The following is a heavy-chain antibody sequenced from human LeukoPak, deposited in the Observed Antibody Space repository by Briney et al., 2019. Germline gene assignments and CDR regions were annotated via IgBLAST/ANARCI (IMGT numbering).Heavy chain of an antibody. D-gene: IGHD3-10*01. V-gene: IGHV3-74*01. J-gene: IGHJ3*02. CDR3: STGSGHAFDI. CDR1: GFTFSSYW. CDR2: INSDGSST. Sequence: GGSLRLSCAASGFTFSSYWMHWVRQVPGKGLVWVSRINSDGSSTSYADSVKGRFTISRDNAKNTLYVQMNSLRAEDTAVYYRSTGSGHAFDIWGRGTMVTVSS.